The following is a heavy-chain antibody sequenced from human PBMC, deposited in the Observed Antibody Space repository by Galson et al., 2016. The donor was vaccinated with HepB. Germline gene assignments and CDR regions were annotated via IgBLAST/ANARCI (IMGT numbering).Heavy chain of an antibody. CDR2: INHSGNT. V-gene: IGHV4-34*01. D-gene: IGHD3-3*01. CDR1: GGSFSGYY. CDR3: ARVHRGYDFWSGRLYYFDY. J-gene: IGHJ4*02. Sequence: ETLSLTCAVYGGSFSGYYWSWIRQSPGKGLEWIGEINHSGNTRYHLSLKSRVPISVDTSKNQFSLKLSSVTAADTAVYYCARVHRGYDFWSGRLYYFDYWGQGTLVTVSS.